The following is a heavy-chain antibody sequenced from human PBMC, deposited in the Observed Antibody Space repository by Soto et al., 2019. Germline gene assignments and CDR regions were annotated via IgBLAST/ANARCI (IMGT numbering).Heavy chain of an antibody. D-gene: IGHD2-21*01. CDR3: ARGRGEFDA. CDR1: GVTLSGYY. CDR2: IYFNGTA. Sequence: PSETLSLTCTVSGVTLSGYYWSWIRQTPGKTLEWIGCIYFNGTANYNPSLKSRVTISLDMSNNQFSLKLRSVSAADTAVYYCARGRGEFDAWGQGTPVTVSS. J-gene: IGHJ5*02. V-gene: IGHV4-59*12.